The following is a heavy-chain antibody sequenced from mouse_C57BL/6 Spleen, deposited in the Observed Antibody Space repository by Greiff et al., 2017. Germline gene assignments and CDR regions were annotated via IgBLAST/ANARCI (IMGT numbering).Heavy chain of an antibody. J-gene: IGHJ4*01. V-gene: IGHV1-82*01. Sequence: VQLQESGPELVKPGASVKISCKASGYAFSNSWMNWVKQRPGKGLEWIGRIYPGDGNTNYNEKIKGKATLTGDKASSTAYMQLSSLTSEDSAVYVGARNFYYYDCDYAIDYWGKGTSVTVSS. CDR1: GYAFSNSW. CDR3: ARNFYYYDCDYAIDY. CDR2: IYPGDGNT. D-gene: IGHD2-4*01.